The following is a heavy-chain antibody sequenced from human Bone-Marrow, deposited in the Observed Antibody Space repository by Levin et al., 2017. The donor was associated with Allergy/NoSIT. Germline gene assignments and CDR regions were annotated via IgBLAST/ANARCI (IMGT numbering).Heavy chain of an antibody. V-gene: IGHV3-43*01. CDR3: SGIAAAGTLFDY. Sequence: GESLKISCAASGFTFDDYTMHWVRQAPGKGLEWVSLISWDGGSTYYADSVKGRFTISRDNSKNSLYLQMNSLRTEDTALYYCSGIAAAGTLFDYWGQGTLVTVSS. D-gene: IGHD6-13*01. CDR1: GFTFDDYT. J-gene: IGHJ4*02. CDR2: ISWDGGST.